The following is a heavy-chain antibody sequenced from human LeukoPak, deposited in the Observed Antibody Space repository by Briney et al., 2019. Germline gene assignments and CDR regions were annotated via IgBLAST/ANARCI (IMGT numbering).Heavy chain of an antibody. CDR3: ARVFGS. V-gene: IGHV4-39*07. CDR2: LFYTGKT. J-gene: IGHJ4*02. Sequence: SETLSLTCTVSGGSVSTSYYYWGWIRQSPVKGLEWIGDLFYTGKTNYNPSLRGRANISIDTSKNQFSLKLTYVTAADSAVYYCARVFGSWGQGTLVTVSS. D-gene: IGHD3-3*01. CDR1: GGSVSTSYYY.